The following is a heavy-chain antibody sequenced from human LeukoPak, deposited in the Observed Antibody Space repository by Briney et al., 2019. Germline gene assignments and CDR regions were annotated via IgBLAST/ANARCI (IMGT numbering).Heavy chain of an antibody. CDR3: ARDSSSWPGLFDY. D-gene: IGHD6-13*01. V-gene: IGHV1-18*01. CDR2: ISAYNGNT. CDR1: GGTFSSYA. J-gene: IGHJ4*02. Sequence: ASVKVSCKASGGTFSSYAISWVRQAPGRGLEWMGWISAYNGNTNYAQKLQGRVTMTTDTSTSTAYMELRSLRSDDTAVYYCARDSSSWPGLFDYWGQGTLVTVSS.